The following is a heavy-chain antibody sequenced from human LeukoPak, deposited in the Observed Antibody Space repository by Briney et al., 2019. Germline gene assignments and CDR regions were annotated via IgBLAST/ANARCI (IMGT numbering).Heavy chain of an antibody. Sequence: GGSLRLSCAASGFTFSSYEMNWVRQAPGKGLEWVSYISSGGYTIHYADSVKGRFTISRDDAKNMLYLQMNSLTAEDTAMYYCASLSQYPSAWFDPWGQGTLVTVSS. CDR3: ASLSQYPSAWFDP. CDR2: ISSGGYTI. CDR1: GFTFSSYE. D-gene: IGHD2/OR15-2a*01. V-gene: IGHV3-48*03. J-gene: IGHJ5*02.